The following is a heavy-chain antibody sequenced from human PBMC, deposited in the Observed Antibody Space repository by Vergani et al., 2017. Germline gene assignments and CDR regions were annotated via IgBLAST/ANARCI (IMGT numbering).Heavy chain of an antibody. Sequence: QVLLVQSGAEVKKPGASVRVSCKTSGYTFTNDYIHWVRQAPGQGLEWMGIINPSGGSTTYAQQFQGRLTMTRDTSTSTVYMDLSNLRSEDTAVYYCARLPYTALCTAIDCPRWFDPWVQGALVTVCS. D-gene: IGHD2-21*02. J-gene: IGHJ5*02. V-gene: IGHV1-46*03. CDR3: ARLPYTALCTAIDCPRWFDP. CDR1: GYTFTNDY. CDR2: INPSGGST.